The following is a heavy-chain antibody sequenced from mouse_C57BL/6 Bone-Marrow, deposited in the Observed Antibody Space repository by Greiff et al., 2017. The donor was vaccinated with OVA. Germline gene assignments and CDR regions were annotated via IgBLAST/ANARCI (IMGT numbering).Heavy chain of an antibody. CDR2: ISDGGSYT. CDR1: GFTFSSYA. J-gene: IGHJ1*03. Sequence: EVMLVESGGGLVKPGGSLKLSCAASGFTFSSYAMSWVRQTPEKRLEWVATISDGGSYTYYPDNVKGRFTISRDNAKNNLYLQMSHLKSEDTAMYYCARDRRGHGYFDVWGTGTTVTVSS. V-gene: IGHV5-4*01. D-gene: IGHD6-1*01. CDR3: ARDRRGHGYFDV.